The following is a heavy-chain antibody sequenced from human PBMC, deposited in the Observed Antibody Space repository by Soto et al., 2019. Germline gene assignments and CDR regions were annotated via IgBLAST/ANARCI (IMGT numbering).Heavy chain of an antibody. Sequence: ASVKVACKASGYTFTSYDINWVRQATGQGLEWMGWMNPNSGNTGYAQKFQGRVTMTRNTSISTAYMELSSLRSEDTAVYYCARVEGRYFDWLLSDPYYYYYMDVWG. CDR3: ARVEGRYFDWLLSDPYYYYYMDV. D-gene: IGHD3-9*01. CDR2: MNPNSGNT. CDR1: GYTFTSYD. J-gene: IGHJ6*03. V-gene: IGHV1-8*01.